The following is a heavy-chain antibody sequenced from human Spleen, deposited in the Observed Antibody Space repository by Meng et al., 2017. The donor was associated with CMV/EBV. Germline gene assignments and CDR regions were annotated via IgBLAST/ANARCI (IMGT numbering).Heavy chain of an antibody. CDR2: MYPGDSDT. Sequence: QVSCKASGYSFTSYWIGWVRQTPEKGLELMGVMYPGDSDTRYSPSFQGQGTISSDKSTSTAYLQWSSLKASDTAMYYCARLGYCTNGVCYSWDYWGQGTLVTVSS. V-gene: IGHV5-51*01. J-gene: IGHJ4*02. CDR3: ARLGYCTNGVCYSWDY. D-gene: IGHD2-8*01. CDR1: GYSFTSYW.